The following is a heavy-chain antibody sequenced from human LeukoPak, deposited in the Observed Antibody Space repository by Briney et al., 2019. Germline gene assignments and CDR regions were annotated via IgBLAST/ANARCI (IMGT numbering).Heavy chain of an antibody. CDR2: IYYSGST. J-gene: IGHJ5*02. CDR3: ARVPWFGELLAWFDP. D-gene: IGHD3-10*01. CDR1: GGSISSGDYY. V-gene: IGHV4-30-4*01. Sequence: PSQTLSPTCTVSGGSISSGDYYWSWIRQPPGKGLEWIGYIYYSGSTYYNPSLKSRVTISVDTSKNQFSLKLSSVTAADTAVYYCARVPWFGELLAWFDPWGQGTLVTVSS.